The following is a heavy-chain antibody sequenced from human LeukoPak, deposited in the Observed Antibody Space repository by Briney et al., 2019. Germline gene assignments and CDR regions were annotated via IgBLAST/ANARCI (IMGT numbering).Heavy chain of an antibody. CDR2: IYHSGST. Sequence: PSETLSLTCTVSGGSISSSSYYWGWIRQPPGKGLEWIGSIYHSGSTYYNPSLKSRVTISVDTSKNQFSLKLSSVTAADTAVYYCAKTHTSPGTYYYDSSGYYFDYWGQGTLVTVSS. CDR1: GGSISSSSYY. V-gene: IGHV4-39*07. CDR3: AKTHTSPGTYYYDSSGYYFDY. D-gene: IGHD3-22*01. J-gene: IGHJ4*02.